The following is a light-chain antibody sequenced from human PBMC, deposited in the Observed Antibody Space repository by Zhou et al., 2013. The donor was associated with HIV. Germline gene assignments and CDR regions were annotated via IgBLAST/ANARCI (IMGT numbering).Light chain of an antibody. Sequence: DIQMTQSPSSLSASVGDRVTITCRASQSISSYLNWYLQKPGKAPKLLIYAASSLQSGVPSRFSGSGSGTDFTLTISSLQPEDFATYYCQQSYSTPWTFGQGTKVEMK. CDR1: QSISSY. CDR3: QQSYSTPWT. V-gene: IGKV1-39*01. CDR2: AAS. J-gene: IGKJ1*01.